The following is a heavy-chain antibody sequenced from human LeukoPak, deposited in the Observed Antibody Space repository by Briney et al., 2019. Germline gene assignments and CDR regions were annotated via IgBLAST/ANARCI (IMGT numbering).Heavy chain of an antibody. CDR1: GFIFCDYA. V-gene: IGHV3-49*04. J-gene: IGHJ4*02. D-gene: IGHD3-9*01. CDR3: TRGPHYDIFTGYHTPGDY. CDR2: IRSTAYVGTT. Sequence: PGRSLRLSCTASGFIFCDYAMTWVPQAPGKGREGVGCIRSTAYVGTTEYAGSVKGRFTISRDDYKSIAYLQMNRLKTADTAVYYCTRGPHYDIFTGYHTPGDYWGQGTLVTVSS.